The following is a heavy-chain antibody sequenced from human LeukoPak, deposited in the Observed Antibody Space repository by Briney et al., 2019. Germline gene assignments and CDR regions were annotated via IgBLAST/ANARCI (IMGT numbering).Heavy chain of an antibody. J-gene: IGHJ5*02. CDR1: GFTFSDYY. D-gene: IGHD2-8*01. CDR3: ARARYSMVYGLWFDP. Sequence: GSLRLSCAASGFTFSDYYMSWIRQPPGKGLEWIGEINHSGSTNYNPSLKSRVTISVDTSKNQFSLKLSSVTAADTAVYYCARARYSMVYGLWFDPWGQGTLVTVSS. V-gene: IGHV4-34*01. CDR2: INHSGST.